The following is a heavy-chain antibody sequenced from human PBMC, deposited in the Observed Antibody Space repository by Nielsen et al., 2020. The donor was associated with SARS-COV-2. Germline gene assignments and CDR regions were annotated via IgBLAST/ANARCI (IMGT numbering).Heavy chain of an antibody. CDR1: GYTFTSYG. D-gene: IGHD5-18*01. Sequence: ASVKVSCKASGYTFTSYGISWVRQAPGQGLEWMGWISAYNGNTNHAQKLQGRVTMTTDTSTSTAYMELSRLRSDDTAVYYCHTAMVGVLRDVWGQGTTVTVSS. CDR3: HTAMVGVLRDV. V-gene: IGHV1-18*01. J-gene: IGHJ6*02. CDR2: ISAYNGNT.